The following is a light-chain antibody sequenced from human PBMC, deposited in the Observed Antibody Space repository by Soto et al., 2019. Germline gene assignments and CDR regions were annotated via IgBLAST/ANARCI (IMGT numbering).Light chain of an antibody. CDR1: QSVTTGD. J-gene: IGKJ1*01. Sequence: ENVLTQSPDILYVYPGEGATLSCSSSQSVTTGDLAWYQQKPGQAPRLLIYGTYSRATGVPDRFRASGSATGFTLTLTRREPEDFAVYYCQQLGDAMWTFGQGTRVEIK. V-gene: IGKV3-20*01. CDR3: QQLGDAMWT. CDR2: GTY.